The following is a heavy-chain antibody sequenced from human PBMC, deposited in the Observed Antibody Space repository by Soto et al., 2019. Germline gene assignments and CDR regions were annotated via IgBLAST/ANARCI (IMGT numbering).Heavy chain of an antibody. V-gene: IGHV4-59*01. CDR2: IHYSGST. Sequence: TSETLSLTSTVSGGSISDYYWSWIRQPPGKGLEWIGYIHYSGSTNYNPSLKSRVNISLHTSKTQFSLKLSSVNAADAAVYYCAMSKQWLGHNWFDPWGQGTLVTVSS. D-gene: IGHD6-19*01. J-gene: IGHJ5*02. CDR3: AMSKQWLGHNWFDP. CDR1: GGSISDYY.